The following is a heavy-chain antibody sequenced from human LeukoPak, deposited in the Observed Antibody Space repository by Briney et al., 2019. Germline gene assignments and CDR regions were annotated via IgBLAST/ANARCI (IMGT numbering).Heavy chain of an antibody. J-gene: IGHJ3*02. CDR1: GFTFSSYG. CDR3: AKDGLHYDAFDI. CDR2: VRYDGSNK. D-gene: IGHD2-21*01. V-gene: IGHV3-30*02. Sequence: GGSLRLSCAASGFTFSSYGMHWVRQAPGKGLEWVAFVRYDGSNKYYADSVKGRFTISRDNSKNTLYLQMNSLRAEDTAVYYCAKDGLHYDAFDIWGQGTMVTVSS.